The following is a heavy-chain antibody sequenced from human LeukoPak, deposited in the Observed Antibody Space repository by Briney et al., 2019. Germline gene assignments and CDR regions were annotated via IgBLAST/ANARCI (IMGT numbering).Heavy chain of an antibody. CDR3: ARGIAVAGRSVSFFLGY. Sequence: ASVKVSCKASGYTFTSYDINWVRQATGQGLEWMGWMNPNSGNTGYAQKFQGRVTITRNTSISTAYMELSSLRSEDTAVYYCARGIAVAGRSVSFFLGYWGQETLVTVSS. D-gene: IGHD6-19*01. CDR1: GYTFTSYD. V-gene: IGHV1-8*03. CDR2: MNPNSGNT. J-gene: IGHJ4*02.